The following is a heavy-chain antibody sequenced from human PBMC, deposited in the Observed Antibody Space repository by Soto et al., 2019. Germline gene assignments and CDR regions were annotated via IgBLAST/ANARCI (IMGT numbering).Heavy chain of an antibody. D-gene: IGHD2-21*02. V-gene: IGHV3-23*01. CDR3: VKGRDAPEHYQH. J-gene: IGHJ1*01. CDR2: IGSGGGYI. CDR1: GFSFSSYA. Sequence: PGGSLRLSCAASGFSFSSYAMSWVRQAPGKGLEWVSIIGSGGGYIHYADSVKGRFTISRDNSKNTVYLQMNSLRAEDTAAYYCVKGRDAPEHYQHWGQGTVVTVSS.